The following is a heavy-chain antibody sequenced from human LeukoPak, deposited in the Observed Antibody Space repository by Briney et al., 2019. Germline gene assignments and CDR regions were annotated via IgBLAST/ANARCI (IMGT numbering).Heavy chain of an antibody. D-gene: IGHD3-16*01. V-gene: IGHV1-46*01. J-gene: IGHJ5*02. CDR2: IDPSGGST. CDR1: GYTFTSFH. CDR3: ARGHILGGGYVPRGLDP. Sequence: ASVKVSCKTSGYTFTSFHMHWVRQAPGQGLEWMGMIDPSGGSTTYAQNFQGRVTMTRDTSTNTFYMELGSLRFDDTAIYFCARGHILGGGYVPRGLDPGGQGPLVTVPS.